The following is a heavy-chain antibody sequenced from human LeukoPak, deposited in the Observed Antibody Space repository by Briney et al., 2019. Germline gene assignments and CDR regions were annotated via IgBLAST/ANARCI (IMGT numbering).Heavy chain of an antibody. CDR2: INWNGGST. J-gene: IGHJ5*02. V-gene: IGHV3-20*04. CDR3: ARDRGVDTAMVNWFDP. CDR1: GFSFSDQY. D-gene: IGHD5-18*01. Sequence: GGSLRLSCAASGFSFSDQYMSWIRQAPGKGLEWVSGINWNGGSTGYADSVKGRFTISRDNAKNSLYLQMNSLRAEDTALYYCARDRGVDTAMVNWFDPWGQGTLVTVSS.